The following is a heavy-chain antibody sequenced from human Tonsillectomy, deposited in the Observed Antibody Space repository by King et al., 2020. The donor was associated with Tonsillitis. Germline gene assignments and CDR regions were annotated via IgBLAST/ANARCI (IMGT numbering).Heavy chain of an antibody. CDR1: GITFTSYA. CDR3: AKGGSGAYLGWFDP. CDR2: FRDSGNT. Sequence: VQLVESGGGFVQPGGSLRLSCAVSGITFTSYAMSWVRQAPGEGLEWVSIFRDSGNTYYANSVKGRFTISRDSSKNTLYLQMNSLTAEDTAIYYCAKGGSGAYLGWFDPWGQGTLVTVSS. D-gene: IGHD1-26*01. V-gene: IGHV3-23*04. J-gene: IGHJ5*02.